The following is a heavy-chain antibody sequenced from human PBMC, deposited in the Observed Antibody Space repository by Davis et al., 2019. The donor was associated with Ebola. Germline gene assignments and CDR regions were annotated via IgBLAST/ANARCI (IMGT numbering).Heavy chain of an antibody. Sequence: PGGSLRLSCAASGFTFSSYSMNWVRQAPGKGLEWFSSISSSSSYIYYADSVKGRFTISRDNAKNSLYLQMNTLRAEDTAVYYCARADYDILFYGMDVWGQGTTVTVSS. D-gene: IGHD3-9*01. J-gene: IGHJ6*02. CDR1: GFTFSSYS. CDR3: ARADYDILFYGMDV. V-gene: IGHV3-21*01. CDR2: ISSSSSYI.